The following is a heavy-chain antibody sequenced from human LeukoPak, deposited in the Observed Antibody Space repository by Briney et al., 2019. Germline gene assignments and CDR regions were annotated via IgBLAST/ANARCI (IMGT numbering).Heavy chain of an antibody. Sequence: SSETLSLTCTVSGGSISSYYWSWIRQPPGKGLEWIGYIYYSGSTNYNPSLKSRVTISVDTSKNQFSLKLSSVTAADTAVYYCAREVTPPLGMDVWGQGTTVTVSS. CDR3: AREVTPPLGMDV. V-gene: IGHV4-59*01. CDR2: IYYSGST. D-gene: IGHD2-21*02. J-gene: IGHJ6*02. CDR1: GGSISSYY.